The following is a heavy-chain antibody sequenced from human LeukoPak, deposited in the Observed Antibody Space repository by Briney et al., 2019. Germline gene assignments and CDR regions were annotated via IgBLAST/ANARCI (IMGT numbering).Heavy chain of an antibody. CDR3: ARGRFVVVPAVQFDY. CDR1: GGSISSGDYY. V-gene: IGHV4-30-4*08. CDR2: IYYSGST. Sequence: PSETLSLTCTVSGGSISSGDYYWSWIRQPPGQGLEWIGYIYYSGSTYYNPSLKSRVTISVDTSKNQFSLKLSSVTAADTAVYYCARGRFVVVPAVQFDYWGQGTLVTVSS. D-gene: IGHD2-2*01. J-gene: IGHJ4*02.